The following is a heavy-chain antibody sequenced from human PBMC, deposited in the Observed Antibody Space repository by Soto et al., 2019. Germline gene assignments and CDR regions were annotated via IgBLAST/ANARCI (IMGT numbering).Heavy chain of an antibody. D-gene: IGHD5-12*01. Sequence: ASVKVSCKASGYTFTSHYVHWVRQAPGQGLEWMGIINPSGGIATYAQKFQGKVTVTRDTSTSTVYMELSSLRSEDTAVYYCAREGRWLQREFDYWGPGTLVTVSS. CDR2: INPSGGIA. J-gene: IGHJ4*02. CDR3: AREGRWLQREFDY. CDR1: GYTFTSHY. V-gene: IGHV1-46*01.